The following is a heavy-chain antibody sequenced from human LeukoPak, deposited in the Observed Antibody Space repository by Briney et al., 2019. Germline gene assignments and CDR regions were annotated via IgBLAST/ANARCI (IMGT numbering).Heavy chain of an antibody. CDR1: GYTFTSYG. D-gene: IGHD3-22*01. CDR2: ISAYNGNT. V-gene: IGHV1-18*01. Sequence: GASVTVSCKASGYTFTSYGISWVRQAPGQGLEWMGWISAYNGNTNYAQKLQGRVTMTTDTSTSTAYMELRSLRSDDTAVYYCASSAPYYYDSKAFDIWGQGTMVTVSS. CDR3: ASSAPYYYDSKAFDI. J-gene: IGHJ3*02.